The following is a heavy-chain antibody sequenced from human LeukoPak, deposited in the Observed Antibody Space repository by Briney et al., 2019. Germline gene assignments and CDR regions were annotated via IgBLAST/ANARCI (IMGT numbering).Heavy chain of an antibody. J-gene: IGHJ4*02. CDR3: ARTPVGFNTVTPSDVRY. Sequence: ASVKVSCKASGYTFTSYWFSWVRQAPGQGLEWMGWISGYNGDTNYAQKFQGRVTMTTEKSTTTAYMELRSLRSDDTAMYYCARTPVGFNTVTPSDVRYWGQGTLVTVSS. V-gene: IGHV1-18*01. D-gene: IGHD4-17*01. CDR1: GYTFTSYW. CDR2: ISGYNGDT.